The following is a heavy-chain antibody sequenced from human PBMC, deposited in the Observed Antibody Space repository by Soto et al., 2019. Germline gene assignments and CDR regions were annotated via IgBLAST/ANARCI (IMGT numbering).Heavy chain of an antibody. V-gene: IGHV4-59*01. Sequence: SETLSLTCTVSGGSISSYYWSWIRQPPGKGLEWIGYIYYSGSTNYNPSLKSRVTISVDTSKNQFSLKLSSVTAADTAVYYCARVRFGESPKLDYYYYYGMDVWGQGTTVTVSS. J-gene: IGHJ6*02. CDR1: GGSISSYY. CDR2: IYYSGST. CDR3: ARVRFGESPKLDYYYYYGMDV. D-gene: IGHD3-10*01.